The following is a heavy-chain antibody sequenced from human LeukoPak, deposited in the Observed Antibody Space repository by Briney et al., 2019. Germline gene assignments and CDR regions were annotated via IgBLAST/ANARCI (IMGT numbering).Heavy chain of an antibody. CDR1: GGTFSSYA. CDR3: ARGDGYDSGYFDY. Sequence: ASVKVSCKASGGTFSSYAISWVRQAPGQGLEWMGWINAGNGNTKYSQKFQGRVTITRGTSASTAYMELSSLRSEDTAVYYCARGDGYDSGYFDYWGQGSLVTVSS. D-gene: IGHD5-12*01. J-gene: IGHJ4*02. V-gene: IGHV1-3*01. CDR2: INAGNGNT.